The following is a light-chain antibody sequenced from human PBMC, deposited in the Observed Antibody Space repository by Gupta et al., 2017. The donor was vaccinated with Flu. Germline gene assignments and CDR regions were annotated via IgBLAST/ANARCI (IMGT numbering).Light chain of an antibody. CDR3: HQYNSYSPET. CDR2: KAS. J-gene: IGKJ2*01. CDR1: QSINNW. Sequence: DIQMTQSPSTLSASVGDRVTITCRASQSINNWLAWYQQKPGKAPKLLIYKASSLQSGVPSRFSGSGYGTEFSLTISSRQPDDFALYYCHQYNSYSPETFGQGTKMEIK. V-gene: IGKV1-5*03.